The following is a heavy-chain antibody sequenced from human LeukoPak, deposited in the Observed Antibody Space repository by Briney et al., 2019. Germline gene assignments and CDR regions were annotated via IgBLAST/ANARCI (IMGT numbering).Heavy chain of an antibody. D-gene: IGHD6-19*01. CDR1: GFTFSTHN. CDR3: AKIPSAVPGRRFDY. CDR2: ITSSSSYI. V-gene: IGHV3-21*01. J-gene: IGHJ4*02. Sequence: PGGSLRLSCAASGFTFSTHNMNWVRQAPGKGLEWVSSITSSSSYIYYADSVKGRFTISRDNAKNSLYLQMNSLRAEDTAVYYCAKIPSAVPGRRFDYWGQGTLVTVSS.